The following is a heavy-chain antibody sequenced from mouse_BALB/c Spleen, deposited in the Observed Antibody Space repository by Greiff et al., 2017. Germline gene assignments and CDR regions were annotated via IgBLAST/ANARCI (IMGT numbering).Heavy chain of an antibody. V-gene: IGHV7-3*02. J-gene: IGHJ3*01. CDR2: IRNKANGYTT. CDR1: GFTFTDYY. CDR3: ARVMFGAY. Sequence: EVKLLESGGGLVQPGGSLRLSCATSGFTFTDYYMSWVRQPPGKALEWLGFIRNKANGYTTEYSASVKGRFTISRDNSQSILYLQMSTLRAEDSATYYCARVMFGAYWGQGTLVTVSA.